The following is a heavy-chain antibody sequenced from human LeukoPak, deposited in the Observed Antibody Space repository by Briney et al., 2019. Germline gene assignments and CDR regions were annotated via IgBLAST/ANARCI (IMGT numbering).Heavy chain of an antibody. J-gene: IGHJ4*02. D-gene: IGHD5-12*01. CDR1: GFTFNSYS. V-gene: IGHV3-21*01. CDR2: VSTSSSYI. CDR3: AREMGGYPFDY. Sequence: GGSLRLSCAASGFTFNSYSMEWVRQAPGKGLEWVASVSTSSSYIYYADSVKGRFTISRENDKNSLYLQMNSLRAEDTAVYYCAREMGGYPFDYWGQGTLVTVSS.